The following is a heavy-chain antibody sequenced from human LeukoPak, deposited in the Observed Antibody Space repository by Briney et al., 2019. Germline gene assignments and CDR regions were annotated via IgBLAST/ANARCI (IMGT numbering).Heavy chain of an antibody. D-gene: IGHD2-2*01. CDR3: ATVPIVVVPAAIEAYGMDV. CDR1: GFTFSSYA. CDR2: ISGSGGST. Sequence: PGGSLRLSCAASGFTFSSYAMSWVRQAPGKGLEWVSGISGSGGSTYYADSVKGRFTISRDNSKNTLYLQMNSLRAEDTAVYYCATVPIVVVPAAIEAYGMDVWGQGTTVTVSS. V-gene: IGHV3-23*01. J-gene: IGHJ6*02.